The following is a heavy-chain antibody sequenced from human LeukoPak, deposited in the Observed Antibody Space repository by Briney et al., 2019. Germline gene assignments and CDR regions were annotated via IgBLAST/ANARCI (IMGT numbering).Heavy chain of an antibody. CDR3: GRDLNWGAFDI. CDR2: ISGSGSST. D-gene: IGHD7-27*01. CDR1: GFTFGSYA. Sequence: GGSLRLSCAASGFTFGSYAMSWVRQAPGKGLEWVSAISGSGSSTYYADSVKGRFTISRDNSRSMVWLQMNSLTAEDTAMYYCGRDLNWGAFDIRGLGTLVTVSS. V-gene: IGHV3-23*01. J-gene: IGHJ3*02.